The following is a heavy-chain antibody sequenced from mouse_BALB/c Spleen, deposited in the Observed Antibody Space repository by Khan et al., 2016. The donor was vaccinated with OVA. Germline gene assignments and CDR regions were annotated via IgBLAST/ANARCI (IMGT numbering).Heavy chain of an antibody. CDR1: GYSITSDYA. J-gene: IGHJ2*01. CDR2: ISYSGRP. V-gene: IGHV3-2*02. D-gene: IGHD1-1*01. Sequence: EVQLQESGPGLVKPSQSLSLTCTVTGYSITSDYAWNWIRQFPGNKLEWMGYISYSGRPSYNPSLKSRISITRDTSKKQFFLKLNSLTTEDTATYYWSRSVTSTTVVATDFDYWGQGTTLTVSS. CDR3: SRSVTSTTVVATDFDY.